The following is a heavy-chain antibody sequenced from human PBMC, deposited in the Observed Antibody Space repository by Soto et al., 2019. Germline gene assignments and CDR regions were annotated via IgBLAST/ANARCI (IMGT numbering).Heavy chain of an antibody. D-gene: IGHD3-10*01. CDR2: IHVGSGNT. CDR1: GYTFTTYA. CDR3: ARDMWRYYSGSGTYFTNAYRMDV. J-gene: IGHJ6*02. V-gene: IGHV1-3*01. Sequence: GASVKDSCKASGYTFTTYAIHWVRPAPGQRLEWMGWIHVGSGNTKYSQKFQDRVTITRDTSAATAYMELSSLRSEDTAVYYCARDMWRYYSGSGTYFTNAYRMDVWGQGTTVTVSS.